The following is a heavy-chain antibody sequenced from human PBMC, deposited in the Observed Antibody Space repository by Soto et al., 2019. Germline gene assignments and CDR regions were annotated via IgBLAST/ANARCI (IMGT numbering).Heavy chain of an antibody. CDR3: AGTTYYYGSGSYSSFDY. Sequence: PSETLSLTCTVSGGSISSSSYYWGWIRQPPGKGLEWIGSIYYSGSTYYNPSLKSRVTISVDTSKNQFSLKLSSVTAADTAVYYCAGTTYYYGSGSYSSFDYWGQGTPVTVSS. CDR2: IYYSGST. V-gene: IGHV4-39*01. D-gene: IGHD3-10*01. CDR1: GGSISSSSYY. J-gene: IGHJ4*02.